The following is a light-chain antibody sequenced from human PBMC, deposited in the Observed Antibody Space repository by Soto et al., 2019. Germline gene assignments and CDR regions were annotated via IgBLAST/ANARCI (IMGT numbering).Light chain of an antibody. Sequence: QSVLTQPPSASGTPGQRVTISCSGSRSNIGSNYVYWYQQLPGAAPRLLIYSNNQRPSGVPDRFSGSKSGTSASLAIGGLRSEDEADYYCAAWDDSLSGPEFGGGTKLT. CDR1: RSNIGSNY. CDR2: SNN. J-gene: IGLJ3*02. V-gene: IGLV1-47*02. CDR3: AAWDDSLSGPE.